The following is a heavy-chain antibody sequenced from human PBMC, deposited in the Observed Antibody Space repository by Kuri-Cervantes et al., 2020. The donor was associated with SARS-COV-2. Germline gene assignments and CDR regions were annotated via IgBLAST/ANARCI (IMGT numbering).Heavy chain of an antibody. J-gene: IGHJ5*02. D-gene: IGHD1-7*01. CDR3: ARDPKLGLPPA. V-gene: IGHV3-21*01. CDR1: GFTFSDYW. Sequence: GGSLRLSCAASGFTFSDYWMNWVRQAPGKGLEWVSSISSSSSYIYYADSVKGRFTISRDNAKNSLYLQMNSLRAEDTAVYYCARDPKLGLPPAWGQGTLVTVSS. CDR2: ISSSSSYI.